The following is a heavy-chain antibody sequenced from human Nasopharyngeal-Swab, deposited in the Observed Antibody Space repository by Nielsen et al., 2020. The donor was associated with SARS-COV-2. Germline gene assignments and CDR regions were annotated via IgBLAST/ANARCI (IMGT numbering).Heavy chain of an antibody. CDR3: ESWDGRTICLDA. Sequence: SETRSPTCAVSGGSTANTKWWTWVRQHPGKGLEWSGEVNFSGGTNYNTSLKSRVTIPVDKSNNQSTLNRYAVTAADTAVYYCESWDGRTICLDAWSQGTLVTVSS. V-gene: IGHV4-4*02. CDR2: VNFSGGT. CDR1: GGSTANTKW. J-gene: IGHJ5*02. D-gene: IGHD1-26*01.